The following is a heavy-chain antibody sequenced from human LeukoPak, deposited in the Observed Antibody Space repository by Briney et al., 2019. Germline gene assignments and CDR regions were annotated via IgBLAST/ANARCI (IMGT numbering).Heavy chain of an antibody. Sequence: GASVKVSCKASGYIVTSYDINWVRQATGQGLEWMGWMNPNSGNAAYAQKFQGRVTMTRNTSISTAYMELSSLRSEDTAVYYCARGFRRDYRNFDFERYFDYWSQGTLVTVSS. CDR2: MNPNSGNA. V-gene: IGHV1-8*01. CDR3: ARGFRRDYRNFDFERYFDY. D-gene: IGHD3-9*01. CDR1: GYIVTSYD. J-gene: IGHJ4*02.